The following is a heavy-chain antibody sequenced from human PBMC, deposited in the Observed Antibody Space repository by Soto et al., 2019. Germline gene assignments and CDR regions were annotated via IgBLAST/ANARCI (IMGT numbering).Heavy chain of an antibody. CDR3: ARARQYYDCEFDP. CDR1: GDSISSNNNY. CDR2: ISYSGTT. J-gene: IGHJ5*02. Sequence: SETLFLTCTVSGDSISSNNNYWSWIRQPPGEGLEWIGFISYSGTTSYSPSLKSRVAISLDTSKNQFSLSLSSVTAADTAVYYCARARQYYDCEFDPWGQGTLVTVSS. V-gene: IGHV4-30-4*01. D-gene: IGHD3-9*01.